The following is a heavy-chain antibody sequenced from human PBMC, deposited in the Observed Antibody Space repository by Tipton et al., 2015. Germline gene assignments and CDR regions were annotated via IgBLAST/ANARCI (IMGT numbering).Heavy chain of an antibody. CDR1: GDSFINHY. CDR2: IYYSGST. Sequence: TLSLTCAVSGDSFINHYWSWIRQPPGKGLEWIGYIYYSGSTHFNPSLKSRVTISVGTSKNQFSLKLSSVTAADTAVYYCARAEMTTEGSIFYYYVDVWGKGTTVAVSS. V-gene: IGHV4-59*11. D-gene: IGHD5-24*01. J-gene: IGHJ6*03. CDR3: ARAEMTTEGSIFYYYVDV.